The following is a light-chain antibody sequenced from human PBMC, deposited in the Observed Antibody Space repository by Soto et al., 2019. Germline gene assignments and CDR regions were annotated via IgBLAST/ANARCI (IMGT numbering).Light chain of an antibody. J-gene: IGKJ2*01. V-gene: IGKV3-20*01. Sequence: EIVLTQSPATLSVSPGERVTLSCTASESFSRYYLVWYLQKPGQPPRLLIHGASYRATGIPDRFSGSGFRTDFNFTLTISRVETEDFGVYFCPQCGWSPYTFGQGNKLEIK. CDR1: ESFSRYY. CDR3: PQCGWSPYT. CDR2: GAS.